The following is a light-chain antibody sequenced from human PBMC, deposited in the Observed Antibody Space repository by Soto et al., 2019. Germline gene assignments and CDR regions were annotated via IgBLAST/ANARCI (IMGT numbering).Light chain of an antibody. Sequence: QSVLTQPASVSGSPGQSITISCTGTGSDVGGYVFVSWYKQYPGKAPKLIIFEVSDRPSGVSNRFTGSKSGNTASLTISGLHPEDEADYYCSSYTSSSTLVFGTGTKLTVL. CDR1: GSDVGGYVF. J-gene: IGLJ1*01. V-gene: IGLV2-14*01. CDR3: SSYTSSSTLV. CDR2: EVS.